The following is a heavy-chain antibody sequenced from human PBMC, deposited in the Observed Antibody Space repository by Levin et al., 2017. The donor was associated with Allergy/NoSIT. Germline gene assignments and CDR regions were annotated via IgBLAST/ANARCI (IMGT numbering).Heavy chain of an antibody. V-gene: IGHV3-11*01. CDR3: ASPVAGTGLYYYGMDV. Sequence: SCAASGFTFSDYYMSWIRQAPGKGLEWVSYISSSGSTIYYADSVKGRFTISRDNAKNSLYLQMNSLRAEDTAVYYCASPVAGTGLYYYGMDVWGQGTTVTVSS. D-gene: IGHD6-19*01. CDR2: ISSSGSTI. J-gene: IGHJ6*02. CDR1: GFTFSDYY.